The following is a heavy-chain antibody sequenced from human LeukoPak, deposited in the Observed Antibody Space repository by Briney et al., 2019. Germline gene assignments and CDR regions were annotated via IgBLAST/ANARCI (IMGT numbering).Heavy chain of an antibody. CDR1: GFTFSNAW. V-gene: IGHV3-23*01. J-gene: IGHJ4*02. CDR2: ISGSGGST. Sequence: GGSLRLSCAASGFTFSNAWMSWVRQAPGKGLEWVSAISGSGGSTYYADSVKGRFTISRDNSKNTLYLQMNSLRAEDTAVYYCASGYCSGGSCYPFDYWGQGTLVTVSS. CDR3: ASGYCSGGSCYPFDY. D-gene: IGHD2-15*01.